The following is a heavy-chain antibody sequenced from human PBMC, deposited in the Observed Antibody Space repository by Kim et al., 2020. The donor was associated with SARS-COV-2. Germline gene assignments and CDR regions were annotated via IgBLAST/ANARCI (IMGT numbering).Heavy chain of an antibody. J-gene: IGHJ4*02. Sequence: SNDDYEDAVKGRCTISRDNSKNTRYLQMNSLRAEDTGVYYCARENYGYFDYWGQGTLVTDSS. CDR3: ARENYGYFDY. D-gene: IGHD3-16*01. V-gene: IGHV3-33*01. CDR2: SND.